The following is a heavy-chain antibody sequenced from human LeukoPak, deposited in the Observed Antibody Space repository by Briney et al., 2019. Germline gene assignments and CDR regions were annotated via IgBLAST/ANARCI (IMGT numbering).Heavy chain of an antibody. J-gene: IGHJ4*02. CDR2: ISYDGSNK. D-gene: IGHD3-22*01. Sequence: GRSLRLSCAASGFTFSSYGMHWVRQAPGKGLEWVAVISYDGSNKYYADSVKGRFTISRDNSKNTLYLQMNSLRAEDTAVYYCAKNGGGSRGYLLDYWGQGTLVTVSS. CDR3: AKNGGGSRGYLLDY. V-gene: IGHV3-30*18. CDR1: GFTFSSYG.